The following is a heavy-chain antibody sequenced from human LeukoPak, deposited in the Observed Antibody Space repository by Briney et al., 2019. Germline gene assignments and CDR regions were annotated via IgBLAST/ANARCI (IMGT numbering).Heavy chain of an antibody. Sequence: GGSLGLSCAASGFTFSSYTMNWVRQAPGKGLEWVSYITSSSSTIYYADSVKGRFTISRDDAKNSLYLQMNSLRAEDTAVYYCAGGLATGIVGATTRDAFDIWGQGTMVTVSS. CDR1: GFTFSSYT. V-gene: IGHV3-48*01. J-gene: IGHJ3*02. D-gene: IGHD1-26*01. CDR3: AGGLATGIVGATTRDAFDI. CDR2: ITSSSSTI.